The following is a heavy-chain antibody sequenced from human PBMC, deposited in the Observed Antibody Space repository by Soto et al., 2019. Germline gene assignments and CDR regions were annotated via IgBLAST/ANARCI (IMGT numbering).Heavy chain of an antibody. Sequence: EVQLVESGGGLVRPGGSLRVSCAASGFTFSNARMSWVRQAPGKGLEWVGRIKSKTDTGTTDYAAPVKGRFTISRDDSKNTLYLQMNSLKSEDTAVYYCTTEGPGYCSGGSCQGFDYWGQGTLVTVSS. J-gene: IGHJ4*02. CDR3: TTEGPGYCSGGSCQGFDY. D-gene: IGHD2-15*01. V-gene: IGHV3-15*01. CDR2: IKSKTDTGTT. CDR1: GFTFSNAR.